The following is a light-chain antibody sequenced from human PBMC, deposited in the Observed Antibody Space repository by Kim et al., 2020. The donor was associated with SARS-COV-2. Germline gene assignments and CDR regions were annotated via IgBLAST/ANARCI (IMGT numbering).Light chain of an antibody. J-gene: IGLJ1*01. CDR2: RND. Sequence: GQRVTISCSGSISNIGSLSVYWYHQFPGTAPKLLIYRNDQRLSGVPDRFSGSKSGTSASLAISGLRSADEADYYCAARDDTLSGFLFGGGTKVTVL. CDR1: ISNIGSLS. CDR3: AARDDTLSGFL. V-gene: IGLV1-47*01.